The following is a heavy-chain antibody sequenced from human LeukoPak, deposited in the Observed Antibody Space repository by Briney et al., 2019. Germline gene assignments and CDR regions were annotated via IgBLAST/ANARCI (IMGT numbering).Heavy chain of an antibody. D-gene: IGHD6-19*01. J-gene: IGHJ5*02. CDR1: GASISSSNW. V-gene: IGHV4-4*02. CDR2: MYHSGSN. CDR3: ARGQARLAWFDP. Sequence: SETLSLTCAVSGASISSSNWWSWVRQSPGKGLEWIGEMYHSGSNNSNPSLKSRVTISVDKSKNHFSLKLSSVTAADTAVYYCARGQARLAWFDPWGQGTLVTVSS.